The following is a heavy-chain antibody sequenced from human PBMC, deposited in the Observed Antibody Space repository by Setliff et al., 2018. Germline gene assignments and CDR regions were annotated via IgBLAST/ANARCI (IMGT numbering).Heavy chain of an antibody. CDR1: GFTFSRYW. J-gene: IGHJ5*02. CDR2: ISSSSSYI. V-gene: IGHV3-21*01. Sequence: PGGSLRLSCAASGFTFSRYWMSWVRQAPGKGLEWVSSISSSSSYIYYADSVKGRFTISRDNAKNSLYLQMNSLRAEDTAVYYCARDKLRFLENWFDPWGQGTLVTVSS. CDR3: ARDKLRFLENWFDP. D-gene: IGHD3-3*01.